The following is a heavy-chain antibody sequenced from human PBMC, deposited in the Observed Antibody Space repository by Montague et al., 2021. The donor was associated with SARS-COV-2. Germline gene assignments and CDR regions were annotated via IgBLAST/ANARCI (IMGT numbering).Heavy chain of an antibody. CDR1: GDSISSYY. Sequence: SETLSLTCTVSGDSISSYYWSWIRQPPGKGLEWIGYIYYSGSTNYNPTLTSRVTMSVDTSKNQFSLELSSVTAADTAVYYCERGFDYWGQGTLVTVSS. CDR3: ERGFDY. V-gene: IGHV4-59*08. J-gene: IGHJ4*02. CDR2: IYYSGST.